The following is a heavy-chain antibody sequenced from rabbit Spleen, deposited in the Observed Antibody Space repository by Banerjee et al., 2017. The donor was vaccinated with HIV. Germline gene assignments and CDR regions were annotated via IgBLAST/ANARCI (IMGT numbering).Heavy chain of an antibody. J-gene: IGHJ6*01. CDR3: ARDTGSSFSSYGMDL. V-gene: IGHV1S40*01. CDR1: GVSFSGNSY. Sequence: QSLEESGGGLVKPGGTLTLTCTVSGVSFSGNSYMCWVRQAPGKGLEWVVCIDAGSSGFTYFASWAKGRFTISKTSSTTVTLQMTSLTAADTATYFCARDTGSSFSSYGMDLWGQGTLVTVS. CDR2: IDAGSSGFT. D-gene: IGHD8-1*01.